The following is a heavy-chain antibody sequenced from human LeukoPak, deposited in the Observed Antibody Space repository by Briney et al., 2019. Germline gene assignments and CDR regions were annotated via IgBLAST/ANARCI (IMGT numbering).Heavy chain of an antibody. D-gene: IGHD3-22*01. CDR2: ISSSSSTI. CDR3: ARGSRGSSGYFTTPVGY. Sequence: GGSLRLSCAASGFTFSSYSMNWVRQAPGKGLEWVSYISSSSSTIYYADSVKGRFTISRDNAKNSLYLQMNSLRAEDTAVYYCARGSRGSSGYFTTPVGYWGQGTLVTVSS. J-gene: IGHJ4*02. V-gene: IGHV3-48*04. CDR1: GFTFSSYS.